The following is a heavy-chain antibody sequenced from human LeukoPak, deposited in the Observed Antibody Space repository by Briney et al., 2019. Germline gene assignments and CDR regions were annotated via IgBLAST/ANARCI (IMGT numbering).Heavy chain of an antibody. CDR1: GFTFNDYG. CDR3: AELGITMIGGV. D-gene: IGHD3-10*02. J-gene: IGHJ6*04. V-gene: IGHV3-7*01. CDR2: IKQDGSEK. Sequence: PGGSLRLSCAASGFTFNDYGMSWVRQAPGKGLEWVANIKQDGSEKNYVDSVKGRFTISRDNAKNSLYLQMNSLRAEDTAVYYCAELGITMIGGVWGKGTTVTISS.